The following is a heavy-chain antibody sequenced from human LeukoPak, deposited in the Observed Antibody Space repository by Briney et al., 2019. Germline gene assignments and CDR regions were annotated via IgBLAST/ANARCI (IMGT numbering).Heavy chain of an antibody. Sequence: GGSVRLSCAASGFSFSEYYMSWILQAPGKGLEWVSYISSSGSTIYYADSVKGRFTISRDNAKNSLYLQMNSLRAEDTAVYYCARDSLRWDTAMASDYWGQGTLVTVSS. CDR3: ARDSLRWDTAMASDY. D-gene: IGHD5-18*01. CDR1: GFSFSEYY. J-gene: IGHJ4*02. CDR2: ISSSGSTI. V-gene: IGHV3-11*01.